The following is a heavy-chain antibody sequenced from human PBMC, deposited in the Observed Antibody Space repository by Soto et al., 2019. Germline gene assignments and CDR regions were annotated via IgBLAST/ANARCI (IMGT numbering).Heavy chain of an antibody. CDR1: GFSLTTSGVG. J-gene: IGHJ4*02. V-gene: IGHV2-5*01. CDR3: IYTGYSYHPFGY. Sequence: QITLKESGPTLVKPTQTLTLTCTFSGFSLTTSGVGVGWIRQPPGKALEWLALIFWNDEERYIPSLKSRLTITKDSTKNQVVLTMTYMDPVDTSTYYCIYTGYSYHPFGYWGRGTQVTVSS. D-gene: IGHD5-18*01. CDR2: IFWNDEE.